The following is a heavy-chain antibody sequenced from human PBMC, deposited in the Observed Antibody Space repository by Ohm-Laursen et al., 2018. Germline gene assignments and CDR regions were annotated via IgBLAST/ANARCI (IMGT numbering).Heavy chain of an antibody. Sequence: SLRLSCAASGFTFSSYAMSWVRQTPGKGLEWVSTISARSGTYYADSVKGRFTISRDDSKNTLFLQMNSLSAEDTAVYHCAKASSSWTYFDHWGQGTLVTVSS. CDR3: AKASSSWTYFDH. V-gene: IGHV3-23*01. CDR2: ISARSGT. D-gene: IGHD6-13*01. J-gene: IGHJ4*02. CDR1: GFTFSSYA.